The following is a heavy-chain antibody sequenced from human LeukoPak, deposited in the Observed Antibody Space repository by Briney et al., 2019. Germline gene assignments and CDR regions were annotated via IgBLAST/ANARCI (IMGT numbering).Heavy chain of an antibody. J-gene: IGHJ5*02. D-gene: IGHD6-13*01. V-gene: IGHV4-59*12. CDR2: IYYSGST. CDR1: GGSISSYY. CDR3: ARSALGSWENNWFDP. Sequence: TSETLSLTCTVSGGSISSYYWSWIRQPPGKGLEWIGYIYYSGSTNYNPSLKSRVTISVDTSKNQFSLKLSSVTAADTAVYYCARSALGSWENNWFDPWGQGTLVTVSS.